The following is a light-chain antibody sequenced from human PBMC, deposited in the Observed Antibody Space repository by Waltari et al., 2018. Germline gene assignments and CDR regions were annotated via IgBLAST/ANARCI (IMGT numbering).Light chain of an antibody. CDR1: QDIASA. CDR2: DAS. V-gene: IGKV1D-13*01. Sequence: AMQLTQSPSSLPASVGHRITITCRASQDIASALAWYVQKPGKAPQLLIYDASTLESGVPSRFSGSGSGTDFTLSISGLQPEDFATYYCQQFINYPLTFGPGTTVDIK. J-gene: IGKJ3*01. CDR3: QQFINYPLT.